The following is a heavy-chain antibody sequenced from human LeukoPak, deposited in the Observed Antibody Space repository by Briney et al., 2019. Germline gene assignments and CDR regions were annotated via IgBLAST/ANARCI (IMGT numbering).Heavy chain of an antibody. V-gene: IGHV3-7*01. CDR1: GFTFSNYW. J-gene: IGHJ4*02. CDR3: ARDKVTY. Sequence: GGSLRLSCAASGFTFSNYWMSWVRQAPGKGLEWVAHINKDGSEIYYVDSVKGRFTISRDNANSSLSLQLNSLRVEDTAVYYCARDKVTYWGQGILVTVSS. CDR2: INKDGSEI.